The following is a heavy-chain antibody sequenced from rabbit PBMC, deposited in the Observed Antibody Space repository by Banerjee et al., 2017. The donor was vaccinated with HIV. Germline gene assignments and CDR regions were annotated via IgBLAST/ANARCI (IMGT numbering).Heavy chain of an antibody. D-gene: IGHD6-1*01. CDR3: ARDVDSYVPFNL. CDR2: INTNSGNA. V-gene: IGHV1S40*01. Sequence: QSLEESRGDLVKPEGSLTLTCTVSGFSFSSGYDMCWVRQAPGKGLEWIACINTNSGNAVYASWAKGRFTISKTSSTTVTLQLTSLTAADTATYFCARDVDSYVPFNLWGPGTLVTVS. CDR1: GFSFSSGYD. J-gene: IGHJ4*01.